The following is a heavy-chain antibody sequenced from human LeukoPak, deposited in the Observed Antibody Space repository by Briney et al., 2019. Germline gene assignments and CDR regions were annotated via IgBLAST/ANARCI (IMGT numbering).Heavy chain of an antibody. J-gene: IGHJ3*02. D-gene: IGHD3-3*02. CDR1: GGSTNNYY. Sequence: SETLSLTCIVSGGSTNNYYWSWIRQPPGKGLEWIAYIHYTGITNYNPFLKSRVTISLDTSKSQFSLKLNSVTAADTAFYYCARILEGSGAAFDIWGQGTMVTVPS. CDR2: IHYTGIT. CDR3: ARILEGSGAAFDI. V-gene: IGHV4-59*01.